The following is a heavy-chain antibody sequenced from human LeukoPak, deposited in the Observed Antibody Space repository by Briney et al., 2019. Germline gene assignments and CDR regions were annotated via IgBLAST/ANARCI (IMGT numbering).Heavy chain of an antibody. CDR1: GYTFTDYH. Sequence: ASVKVSCKASGYTFTDYHMHWVRQAPGQGLEWMAIIWSSGDRRRYAQKFQGRITMTSDACTSTVYMELSGLRSEDTAVYYCARDLGATAFDYWGQGTLVTVSS. CDR3: ARDLGATAFDY. D-gene: IGHD1-26*01. V-gene: IGHV1-46*01. CDR2: IWSSGDRR. J-gene: IGHJ4*02.